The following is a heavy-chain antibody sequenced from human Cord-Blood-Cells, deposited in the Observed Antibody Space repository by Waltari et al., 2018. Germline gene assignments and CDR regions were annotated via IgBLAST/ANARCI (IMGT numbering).Heavy chain of an antibody. CDR1: GGTFSSYA. Sequence: QVQLVQSGAEVKKPGSSVKVSCKASGGTFSSYAISWVRQAPGQGLEWMGGIIPILGIANYAQKFKGRVTITADESTSTAYMELSSLRSEDTAVYYCARGPAYCGGDCYSDYWGQGTLVTVSS. V-gene: IGHV1-69*04. CDR2: IIPILGIA. CDR3: ARGPAYCGGDCYSDY. D-gene: IGHD2-21*02. J-gene: IGHJ4*02.